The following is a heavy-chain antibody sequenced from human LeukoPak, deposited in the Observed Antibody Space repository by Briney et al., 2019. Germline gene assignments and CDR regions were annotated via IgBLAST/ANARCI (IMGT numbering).Heavy chain of an antibody. CDR1: GFTVSSFY. V-gene: IGHV3-53*01. J-gene: IGHJ4*02. CDR2: ISNDGNT. D-gene: IGHD1-1*01. Sequence: PGGSLRLSCAASGFTVSSFYMNWVRQAPGKGLESVSVISNDGNTYYADSVKGRFTISRDNSKNTLYLQMNSLAAEDTAIYYCAKATGTLGNWGQGTLVTVSS. CDR3: AKATGTLGN.